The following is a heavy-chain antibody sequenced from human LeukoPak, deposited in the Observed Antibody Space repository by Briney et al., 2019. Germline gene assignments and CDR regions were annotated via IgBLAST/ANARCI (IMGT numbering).Heavy chain of an antibody. CDR3: ARGEPYYYYYMDV. V-gene: IGHV3-21*01. Sequence: GGSLRLSCTASGFNLSYYSMSWVRQAPGKGLEWVSSISSSSSYIYYADSVKGRFTISRDNAKNSLYLQMNSLRAEDTAVYYCARGEPYYYYYMDVWGKGTTVTVSS. CDR2: ISSSSSYI. CDR1: GFNLSYYS. J-gene: IGHJ6*03.